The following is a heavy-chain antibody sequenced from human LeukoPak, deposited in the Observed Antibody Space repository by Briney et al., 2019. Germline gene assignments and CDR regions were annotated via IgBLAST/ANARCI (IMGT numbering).Heavy chain of an antibody. D-gene: IGHD3-10*01. CDR3: ARGDYGSGSYYQVVDY. CDR1: GFTFSSYW. V-gene: IGHV3-7*01. CDR2: IKQDGSEK. J-gene: IGHJ4*02. Sequence: GGSLRLSCAASGFTFSSYWMSWVRQAPGKGLEWVANIKQDGSEKYYVDSVKGRFTISRDNAKNSLYLQMNSLRAEDTAVYYCARGDYGSGSYYQVVDYWGQGTLVTVSS.